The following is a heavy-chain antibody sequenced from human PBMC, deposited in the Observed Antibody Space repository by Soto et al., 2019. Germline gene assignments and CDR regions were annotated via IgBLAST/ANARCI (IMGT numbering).Heavy chain of an antibody. CDR2: IHYTRAT. V-gene: IGHV4-59*01. CDR3: VRVAGGGLFDY. Sequence: SETLSLTCTVSSGSINNSYWTWIRQPPGKRLEWIGYIHYTRATDYNPSLRGRVTMSMETSKNQFSLTLSSVTAADTAVYYCVRVAGGGLFDYWGPGSMVTVSS. D-gene: IGHD2-15*01. J-gene: IGHJ4*02. CDR1: SGSINNSY.